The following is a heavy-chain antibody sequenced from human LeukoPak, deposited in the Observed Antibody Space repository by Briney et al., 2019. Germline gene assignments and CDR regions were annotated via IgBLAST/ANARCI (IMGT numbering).Heavy chain of an antibody. J-gene: IGHJ6*02. Sequence: SVKVSCKASGGTFSSYAISWVRQAPGQGLEWMGRIIPIFGIANYAQKFQGGVTITADKSTSTAYMELSSLRSEDTAVYYCARDPNIVVVPAATDYYYGMDVWGQGTTVTVSS. D-gene: IGHD2-2*01. CDR2: IIPIFGIA. CDR3: ARDPNIVVVPAATDYYYGMDV. V-gene: IGHV1-69*04. CDR1: GGTFSSYA.